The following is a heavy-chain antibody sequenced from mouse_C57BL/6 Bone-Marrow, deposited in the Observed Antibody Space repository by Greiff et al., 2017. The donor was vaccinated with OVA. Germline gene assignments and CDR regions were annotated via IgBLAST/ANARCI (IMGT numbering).Heavy chain of an antibody. CDR3: ARYPMGLRRRGFDY. Sequence: VQLQQSGAELVRPGPSVKVSCKASGYAFTNYLIEWVKQRPGQGLEWIGVINPGSGGTNYNEKFKGKATLTADKSSSTAYMQLSSLTSEDFAVYFCARYPMGLRRRGFDYWGQGTTLTVSS. CDR1: GYAFTNYL. CDR2: INPGSGGT. D-gene: IGHD2-4*01. J-gene: IGHJ2*01. V-gene: IGHV1-54*01.